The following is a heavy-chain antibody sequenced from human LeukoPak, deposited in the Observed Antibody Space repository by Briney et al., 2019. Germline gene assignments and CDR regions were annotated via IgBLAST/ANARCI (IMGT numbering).Heavy chain of an antibody. J-gene: IGHJ3*02. CDR2: IYYSGST. D-gene: IGHD2-15*01. Sequence: SETLSLTCTVSGGSISSGGYYWSWIRQHPGKGLEWIGYIYYSGSTYYNPSLKSRVTISVDTSKNQFSLKLSSVTAADTAVYYCAREREGVVVHAFDIWGQGTMVTVSS. CDR1: GGSISSGGYY. CDR3: AREREGVVVHAFDI. V-gene: IGHV4-31*03.